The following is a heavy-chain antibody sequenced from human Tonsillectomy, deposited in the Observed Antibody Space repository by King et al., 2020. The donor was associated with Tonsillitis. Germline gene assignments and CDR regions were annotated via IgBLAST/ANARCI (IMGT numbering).Heavy chain of an antibody. V-gene: IGHV1-18*01. CDR3: ARDGITMIVAGYFHH. CDR2: ISGYNSNT. D-gene: IGHD3-22*01. Sequence: VQLVESGAEVKKPGASVKVSCKASGYTFTTYGISWVRQAPGQGLEWMGWISGYNSNTNYAQKFQGRVTMTTDTSTNTAYMELRSLRSDDTAVYYCARDGITMIVAGYFHHWGQGTPVTVSS. CDR1: GYTFTTYG. J-gene: IGHJ1*01.